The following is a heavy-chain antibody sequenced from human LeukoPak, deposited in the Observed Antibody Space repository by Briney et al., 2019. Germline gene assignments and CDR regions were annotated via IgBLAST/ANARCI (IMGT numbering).Heavy chain of an antibody. CDR3: TTAHAHWLVISYYFDY. CDR1: GFTFSNAW. V-gene: IGHV3-15*07. D-gene: IGHD3-9*01. Sequence: GGSLRLSCAASGFTFSNAWMNWVRQAPGKGLEWVGRIKSKTDGGTTDYAAPVKGRFTISRDDSKNTLYLQMNSLKTEDTAVHYCTTAHAHWLVISYYFDYWGQGTLVTVSS. CDR2: IKSKTDGGTT. J-gene: IGHJ4*02.